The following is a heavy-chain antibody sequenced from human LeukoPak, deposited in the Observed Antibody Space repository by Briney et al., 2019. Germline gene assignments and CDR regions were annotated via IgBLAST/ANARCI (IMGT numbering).Heavy chain of an antibody. V-gene: IGHV1-24*01. CDR3: ATCGTQQLVQNYYYMDV. CDR2: FDPEDGET. CDR1: GYTFTSYY. D-gene: IGHD6-13*01. Sequence: ASVKVSCKASGYTFTSYYMHWVRQAPGEGLEWMGGFDPEDGETIYAQKFQGRVTMTEDTSTDTAYMELSSLRSEDTAMYYCATCGTQQLVQNYYYMDVWGKGTTVTVSS. J-gene: IGHJ6*03.